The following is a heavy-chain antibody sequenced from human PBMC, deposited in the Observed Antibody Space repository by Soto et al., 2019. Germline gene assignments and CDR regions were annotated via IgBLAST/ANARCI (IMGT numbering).Heavy chain of an antibody. D-gene: IGHD2-2*01. J-gene: IGHJ6*03. CDR2: ISGSGGST. CDR3: AKDGVDIVVVPAAIDYYYYMDV. V-gene: IGHV3-23*01. CDR1: GFTFSSYA. Sequence: GGSLRLSCAASGFTFSSYAMSWVRQAPGKGLEWVSTISGSGGSTYYADSVKGRFTISRDNSKNTLYLQMNSLRAEDTAVYYCAKDGVDIVVVPAAIDYYYYMDVWGKGTTVTVSS.